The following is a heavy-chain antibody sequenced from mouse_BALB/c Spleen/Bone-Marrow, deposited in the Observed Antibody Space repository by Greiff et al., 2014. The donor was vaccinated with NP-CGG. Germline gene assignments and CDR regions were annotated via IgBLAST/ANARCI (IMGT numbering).Heavy chain of an antibody. D-gene: IGHD3-2*01. V-gene: IGHV1-87*01. J-gene: IGHJ4*01. Sequence: VQLQQSGAELARPGASVKLSCKASGYTFTSYWMQWVKQRPGQGLEWIGAIYPGDGDTRYTQKFKGKATLTADKSSSTAYMQLSSWASEDSAVYYSARRQLGPYAMDYWGQGTSVTVSS. CDR2: IYPGDGDT. CDR1: GYTFTSYW. CDR3: ARRQLGPYAMDY.